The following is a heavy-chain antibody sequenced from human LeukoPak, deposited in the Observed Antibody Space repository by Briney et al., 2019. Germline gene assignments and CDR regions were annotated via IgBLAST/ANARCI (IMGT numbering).Heavy chain of an antibody. D-gene: IGHD2-2*01. CDR3: ARALYCSSTRCYYFDY. J-gene: IGHJ4*02. CDR2: ISSSSSYI. CDR1: GFTFSSYS. Sequence: PGGSLRLSCAASGFTFSSYSMNWVRQAPGKGLEWVSSISSSSSYIYYADSVKGRFTISRDNAKNSLYLQMNSLRAEDTAVYYCARALYCSSTRCYYFDYWGQGTLVTVSS. V-gene: IGHV3-21*01.